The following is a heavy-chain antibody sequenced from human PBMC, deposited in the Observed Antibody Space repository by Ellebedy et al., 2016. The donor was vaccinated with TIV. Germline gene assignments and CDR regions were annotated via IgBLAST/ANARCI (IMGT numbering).Heavy chain of an antibody. V-gene: IGHV3-23*01. J-gene: IGHJ4*02. CDR2: IVGSGGST. D-gene: IGHD1-26*01. CDR1: GFTFNNYG. Sequence: LSLTCAASGFTFNNYGMSWVRQAPGKGLEWVSAIVGSGGSTYYADSVKGRFTISRDNSKNTLYLQMNSLRAEDTAVYYCAKQLIVGATVFDYWGQGTLVTVSS. CDR3: AKQLIVGATVFDY.